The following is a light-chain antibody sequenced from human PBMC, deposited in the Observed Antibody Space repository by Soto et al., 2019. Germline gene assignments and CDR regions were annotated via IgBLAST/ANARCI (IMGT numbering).Light chain of an antibody. Sequence: DIVLTQSPLSLPVTPGEPASISCRSSQSLLHSNGYNYLSWYLQKPGQSPQLLIYLGSNRASGVPDRFSGSEAGEDFTMKISRGEAEDVGTSYCMQALQTPPYTFGQGSKLEIK. CDR3: MQALQTPPYT. CDR2: LGS. V-gene: IGKV2-28*01. J-gene: IGKJ2*01. CDR1: QSLLHSNGYNY.